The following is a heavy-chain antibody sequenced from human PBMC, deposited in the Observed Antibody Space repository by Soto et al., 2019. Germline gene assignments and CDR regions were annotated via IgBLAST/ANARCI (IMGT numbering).Heavy chain of an antibody. CDR3: ARRGGPGDY. CDR2: ISHSGHIT. CDR1: GFNFNDYY. D-gene: IGHD2-15*01. J-gene: IGHJ4*02. Sequence: QVQLVESGGGLVKPGGSLRLSCAASGFNFNDYYMSWIRQAPGKGLEWLSYISHSGHITNYADSVKGRFTISRDNAKNLLYLQMNSLRAEDTAVYYCARRGGPGDYWGQGTLVTVSS. V-gene: IGHV3-11*01.